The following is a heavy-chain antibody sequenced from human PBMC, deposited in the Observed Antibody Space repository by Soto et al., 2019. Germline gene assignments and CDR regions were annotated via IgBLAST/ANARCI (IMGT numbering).Heavy chain of an antibody. CDR1: GGSISSSNW. CDR3: ARGGPGTYYDFWSGYSGDNWFDP. J-gene: IGHJ5*02. Sequence: SETLSLTCAVSGGSISSSNWWSWVRQPPGKGLECIWEIYHSGSTNYNPSLKSRVTISVDKSKNQFSLKLSSVTAADTAVYYCARGGPGTYYDFWSGYSGDNWFDPWGQGTLVTVSS. V-gene: IGHV4-4*02. CDR2: IYHSGST. D-gene: IGHD3-3*01.